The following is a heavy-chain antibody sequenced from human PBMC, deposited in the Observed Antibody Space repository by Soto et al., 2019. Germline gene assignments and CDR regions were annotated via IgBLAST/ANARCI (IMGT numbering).Heavy chain of an antibody. V-gene: IGHV3-23*01. CDR1: GFTFSSYA. J-gene: IGHJ6*02. CDR3: AKDQDIAARPAYYYGMDV. CDR2: ISGSGGST. D-gene: IGHD6-6*01. Sequence: GGSLRLSCAASGFTFSSYAMSWVRQAPGKGLEWVSAISGSGGSTYYADSVKGRFTISRDNSKNTLYLQMNSLRAEDTAVYYCAKDQDIAARPAYYYGMDVWGQGTTVTVSS.